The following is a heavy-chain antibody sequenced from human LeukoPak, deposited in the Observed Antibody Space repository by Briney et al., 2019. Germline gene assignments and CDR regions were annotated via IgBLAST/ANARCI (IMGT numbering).Heavy chain of an antibody. CDR1: GASISSSNW. D-gene: IGHD6-19*01. CDR2: IYHAGST. J-gene: IGHJ4*02. CDR3: ARSATVTGQFDF. V-gene: IGHV4-4*02. Sequence: SETLSLTCTVSGASISSSNWWTWVRQPPGEALEWIGEIYHAGSTKYNPSLRSRLTISVDKSKNSFSLSLTSVTAADTAFYYCARSATVTGQFDFWGPGTLVTVSS.